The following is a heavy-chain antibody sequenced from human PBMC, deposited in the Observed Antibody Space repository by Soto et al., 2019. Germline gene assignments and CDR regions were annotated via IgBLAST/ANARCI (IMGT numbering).Heavy chain of an antibody. D-gene: IGHD3-16*01. J-gene: IGHJ5*02. Sequence: ASVKVSCKASGYTFTGYYMHWVRQAPGQGLEWMGWINPNSGGTNYAQKFQGWVTMTRDTSISTASMELSRRRSDDTAVYYCARAAVFGDWFDPWGQGTLVTVSS. V-gene: IGHV1-2*04. CDR1: GYTFTGYY. CDR2: INPNSGGT. CDR3: ARAAVFGDWFDP.